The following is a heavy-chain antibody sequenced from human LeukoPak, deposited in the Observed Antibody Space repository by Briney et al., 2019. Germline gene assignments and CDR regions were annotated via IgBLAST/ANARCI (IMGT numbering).Heavy chain of an antibody. CDR2: ISSDSRYF. Sequence: GGSLRLSCTASGLTFSSYSMNWVRQAPGKGLEWVSSISSDSRYFYYTDLVKGRFTISRDNAKKSLYLQMNSLRAEDTAVYYCARKSRPGGGSCYDYWGQGTLVTVSS. V-gene: IGHV3-21*01. D-gene: IGHD2-15*01. J-gene: IGHJ4*02. CDR1: GLTFSSYS. CDR3: ARKSRPGGGSCYDY.